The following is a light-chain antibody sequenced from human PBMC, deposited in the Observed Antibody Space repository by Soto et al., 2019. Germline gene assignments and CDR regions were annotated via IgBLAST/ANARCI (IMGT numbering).Light chain of an antibody. CDR3: ETWDSNTHTV. CDR2: LEGSGSY. V-gene: IGLV4-60*02. J-gene: IGLJ3*02. Sequence: QSVLTQSSSASASLGSSVKLTCTLSSGHSSYIIAWHQQQPGKAPRYLMKLEGSGSYNKGSGVPDRSSGSSSGADRYLTISNLPFEDEADYYCETWDSNTHTVFGGGTKLTVL. CDR1: SGHSSYI.